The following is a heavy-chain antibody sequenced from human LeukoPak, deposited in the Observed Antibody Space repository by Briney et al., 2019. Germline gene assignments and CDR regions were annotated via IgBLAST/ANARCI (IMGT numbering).Heavy chain of an antibody. V-gene: IGHV3-15*01. J-gene: IGHJ4*02. CDR3: ATRRQDGC. CDR1: GFTFSDAW. D-gene: IGHD6-25*01. CDR2: IKSKIDGGTI. Sequence: GGSLRLSCAASGFTFSDAWMSWVRQAPGKGLEWVGRIKSKIDGGTIDYGAPVKGRFTISRDDSRNTLYLQMNSLKTEDTAVYYCATRRQDGCWGQGTLVTVS.